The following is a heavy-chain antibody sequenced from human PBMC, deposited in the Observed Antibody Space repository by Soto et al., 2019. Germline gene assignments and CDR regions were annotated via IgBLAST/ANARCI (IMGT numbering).Heavy chain of an antibody. D-gene: IGHD6-13*01. Sequence: EVQLLDSGGGLVQPGGSLRLSCAASEFTFSSYAMSWVRQAPGKGLEWVSTISGSGGRTYYADSAKGRFTISRDNSRNTLHLQMNSLRVEDTAIYYCAKTLLSTSWYGLHDYVSQGTLVTVSS. CDR2: ISGSGGRT. V-gene: IGHV3-23*01. CDR1: EFTFSSYA. J-gene: IGHJ4*02. CDR3: AKTLLSTSWYGLHDY.